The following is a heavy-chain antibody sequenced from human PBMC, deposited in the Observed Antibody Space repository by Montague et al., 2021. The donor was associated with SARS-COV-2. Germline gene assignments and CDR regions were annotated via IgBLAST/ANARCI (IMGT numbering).Heavy chain of an antibody. CDR1: GGSISSYY. J-gene: IGHJ4*02. CDR3: ARDSHYYDSSGHFDY. Sequence: SETLSLTCTVSGGSISSYYWSWIRQPPGKGLEWIGYIYYSGSTNYNPSLKSRVTISVDTSKNQFSLKLSSVTAADTAVYYCARDSHYYDSSGHFDYWGRGTLVTVSS. D-gene: IGHD3-22*01. CDR2: IYYSGST. V-gene: IGHV4-59*13.